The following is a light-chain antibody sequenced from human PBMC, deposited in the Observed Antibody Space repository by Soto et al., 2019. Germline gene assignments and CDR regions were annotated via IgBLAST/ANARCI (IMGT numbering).Light chain of an antibody. J-gene: IGKJ4*01. Sequence: DIVLTQSPGTLSSSPGERATLSCRASQSVGRSLAWYQQKPGQAPRLLIYHTFNRATGIPARFSGSGSGTDFTLTISSLEPEEFAVDYCQQRSSWPLLWTFGGGTKVEIK. CDR2: HTF. V-gene: IGKV3-11*01. CDR3: QQRSSWPLLWT. CDR1: QSVGRS.